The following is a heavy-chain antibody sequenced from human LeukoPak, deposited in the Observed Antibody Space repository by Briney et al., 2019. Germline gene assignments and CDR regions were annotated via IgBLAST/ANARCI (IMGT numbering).Heavy chain of an antibody. V-gene: IGHV3-23*01. D-gene: IGHD3-10*01. Sequence: GGTLRFSCAASGFTFSSHALSWLRQAPGKGLEWVSTTSGSGGSTYYADSVKGRFTISRDNSKNTLYVQMSSLRADDTAVYYCAKGYYYGTGSYSTFDYWGQGTLVTVSS. CDR3: AKGYYYGTGSYSTFDY. CDR1: GFTFSSHA. CDR2: TSGSGGST. J-gene: IGHJ4*02.